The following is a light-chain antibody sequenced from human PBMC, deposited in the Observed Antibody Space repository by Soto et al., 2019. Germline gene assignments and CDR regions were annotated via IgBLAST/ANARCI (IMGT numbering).Light chain of an antibody. CDR2: HVT. CDR1: SSDIGHYDY. J-gene: IGLJ1*01. Sequence: QSVLTQPASGSGSPGQSITISCTGTSSDIGHYDYVSWYQQHPGKAPKLMIYHVTYRPSGVSNRYSGSKSGNSASLTISGIQADDEADYYCCSLTTSHTYVFGSGTKVTVL. CDR3: CSLTTSHTYV. V-gene: IGLV2-14*03.